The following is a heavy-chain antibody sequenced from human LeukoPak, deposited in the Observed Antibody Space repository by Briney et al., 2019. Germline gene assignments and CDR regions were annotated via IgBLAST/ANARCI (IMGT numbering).Heavy chain of an antibody. V-gene: IGHV3-23*01. CDR1: GFTFSTYD. Sequence: GGSLRLSCAASGFTFSTYDMSWVRQPPGKGLEWVSGLSGGGGSTYYADSVKGRFTIPRDNSKNTLYLQMNSLRAEDTAVYYCAKVSSDWYYFDYWGQGTLVTVSS. CDR2: LSGGGGST. J-gene: IGHJ4*02. D-gene: IGHD6-19*01. CDR3: AKVSSDWYYFDY.